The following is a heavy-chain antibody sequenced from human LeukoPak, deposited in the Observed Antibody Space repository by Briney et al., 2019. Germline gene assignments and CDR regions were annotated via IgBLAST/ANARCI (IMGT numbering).Heavy chain of an antibody. D-gene: IGHD6-19*01. CDR2: ISGSGVSA. CDR3: AKDGHIAVAGNFEY. V-gene: IGHV3-23*01. Sequence: PGGSLRLSCAASGFTFSSYAMTWVRQAPGKGLEWVAAISGSGVSAYYADSVKGRFTISRDNSKNTLDLRMNSLRAEDTAVYYCAKDGHIAVAGNFEYWGQGALVTVSA. J-gene: IGHJ4*02. CDR1: GFTFSSYA.